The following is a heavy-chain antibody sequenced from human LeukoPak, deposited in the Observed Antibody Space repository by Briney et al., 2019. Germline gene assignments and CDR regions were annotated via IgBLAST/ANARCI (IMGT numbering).Heavy chain of an antibody. CDR1: GYTFTGYY. D-gene: IGHD5-18*01. J-gene: IGHJ6*02. CDR2: INPNNGGT. CDR3: ARDRGYSYGYYYGMDV. V-gene: IGHV1-2*06. Sequence: ASVKVSCKASGYTFTGYYMHWVRQAPGQGLEWMGRINPNNGGTNYAQKFQGRVTMTGDTSISTAYMELRSLRSDDTAVYYCARDRGYSYGYYYGMDVWGQGTTVTVSS.